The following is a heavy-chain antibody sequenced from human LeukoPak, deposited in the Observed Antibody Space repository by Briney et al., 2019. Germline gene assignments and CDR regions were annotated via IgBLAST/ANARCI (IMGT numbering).Heavy chain of an antibody. V-gene: IGHV4-34*01. CDR2: INHSGST. CDR3: ARHRGSGYPYFDY. CDR1: GGSFSGYY. Sequence: PSETLSLTCAVYGGSFSGYYWSWIRQPPGKGLEWIGEINHSGSTNYNPSLKSRVTISVDTSKNQFSLNLSSLTAADTAVYYCARHRGSGYPYFDYWGQGTLVTVSS. D-gene: IGHD3-22*01. J-gene: IGHJ4*02.